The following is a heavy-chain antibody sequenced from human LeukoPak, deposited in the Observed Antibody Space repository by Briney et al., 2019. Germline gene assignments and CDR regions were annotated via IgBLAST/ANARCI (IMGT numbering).Heavy chain of an antibody. CDR1: GYTFTSYD. Sequence: ASVKVSCKASGYTFTSYDINWVRQATGQGLEWMGWMNPNSGNTGYAQKFQGRATMTRNTSISTAYMELSSLRSEDTAVYYCARVEYYDSSGYFDYWGQGTLVTVSS. V-gene: IGHV1-8*01. CDR2: MNPNSGNT. J-gene: IGHJ4*02. D-gene: IGHD3-22*01. CDR3: ARVEYYDSSGYFDY.